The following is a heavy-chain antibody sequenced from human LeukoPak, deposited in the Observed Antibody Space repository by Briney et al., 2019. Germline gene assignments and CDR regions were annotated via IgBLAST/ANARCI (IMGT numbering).Heavy chain of an antibody. J-gene: IGHJ4*02. Sequence: PGGSLRLSCAASGFTFSSYGMHWVRQAPGKGLEWVAVISYDGSNKYYADSVKGRFTISRDNSKNTLYLQMYSLRAEDTAVYYCAKGAAAGDYWGQGTLVTVAS. CDR1: GFTFSSYG. D-gene: IGHD6-13*01. CDR2: ISYDGSNK. CDR3: AKGAAAGDY. V-gene: IGHV3-30*18.